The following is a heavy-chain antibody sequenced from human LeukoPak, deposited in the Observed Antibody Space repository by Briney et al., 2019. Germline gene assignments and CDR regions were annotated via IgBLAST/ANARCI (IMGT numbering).Heavy chain of an antibody. J-gene: IGHJ4*02. V-gene: IGHV1-8*01. CDR2: MNPNSGNT. CDR1: GYTFTSYD. CDR3: ARGRRDMVRGVIPTYYFDY. D-gene: IGHD3-10*01. Sequence: GASVKVSCKASGYTFTSYDINWVRQATGQGLEWMGWMNPNSGNTGYAQKFQGRVTMTRNTSISTAYMELSSLRSEDTAVYYCARGRRDMVRGVIPTYYFDYWGQGTLVTVSS.